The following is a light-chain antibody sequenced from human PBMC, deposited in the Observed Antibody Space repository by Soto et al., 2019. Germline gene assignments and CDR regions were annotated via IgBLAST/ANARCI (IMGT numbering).Light chain of an antibody. Sequence: EKVMTKSAAALSESPGETATLSCRASQSVSSDLAWYQHKPGQAPRLLIYGASTRATGIPARFSGSGSGTEFTLTISSLQSEDFAVYYCQQYNNWPRTFGQGTKVDIK. V-gene: IGKV3-15*01. CDR2: GAS. CDR3: QQYNNWPRT. CDR1: QSVSSD. J-gene: IGKJ1*01.